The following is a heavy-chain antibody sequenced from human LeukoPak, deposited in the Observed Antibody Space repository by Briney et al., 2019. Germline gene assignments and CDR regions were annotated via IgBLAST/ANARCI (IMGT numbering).Heavy chain of an antibody. CDR1: GYTFTGYY. D-gene: IGHD6-6*01. CDR2: INPNSGGT. Sequence: ASVKVSCKASGYTFTGYYMHWVRQAPGQGLEWMGWINPNSGGTNYAQKFQGRVTMTRDTSISTAYMELSRLRSDDTAVYYCARLSIIIAARREPGTRRWFDPWGQGTLVTVSS. J-gene: IGHJ5*02. CDR3: ARLSIIIAARREPGTRRWFDP. V-gene: IGHV1-2*02.